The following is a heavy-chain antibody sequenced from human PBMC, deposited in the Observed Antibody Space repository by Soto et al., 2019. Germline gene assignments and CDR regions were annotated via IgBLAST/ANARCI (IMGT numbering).Heavy chain of an antibody. Sequence: QVQLQQWGAGLLKPSETLSLTCAVYGGSFSGYYWSWIRQPPGKGLEWIGEINHSGSTNYNPSLKSRVTISVDTSKNHFSLKLSSVTAADTAVYYCATAQYYYDSSGYYPPGYWGQGTLVTVSS. CDR3: ATAQYYYDSSGYYPPGY. D-gene: IGHD3-22*01. J-gene: IGHJ4*02. CDR1: GGSFSGYY. V-gene: IGHV4-34*01. CDR2: INHSGST.